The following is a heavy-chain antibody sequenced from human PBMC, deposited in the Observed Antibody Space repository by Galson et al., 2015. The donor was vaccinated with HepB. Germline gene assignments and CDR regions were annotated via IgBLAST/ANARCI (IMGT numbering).Heavy chain of an antibody. CDR3: VRDIDFRFDD. V-gene: IGHV1-18*01. J-gene: IGHJ4*02. D-gene: IGHD2/OR15-2a*01. CDR1: GYLFSAYG. Sequence: SVKVSCKASGYLFSAYGVGWVRQAPGRGPEWLGWIHVADGHTNYGQRFQGRVTITTDTSTAIAYMELRNLKSDATALYYGVRDIDFRFDDWCQGTLVTVPS. CDR2: IHVADGHT.